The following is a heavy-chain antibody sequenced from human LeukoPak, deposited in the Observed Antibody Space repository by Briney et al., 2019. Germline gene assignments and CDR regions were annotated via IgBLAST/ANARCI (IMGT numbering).Heavy chain of an antibody. V-gene: IGHV4-59*12. CDR1: GGSISSYY. Sequence: PSETLSLTCTVSGGSISSYYWSWIRQPPGKGLEWIGYIYYSGSTNYNPSLKSRVTMSVDTSKNQFSLKLSSVTAADTAVYYCARYYSSGWYDAFDIWGQGTMVTVSS. D-gene: IGHD6-19*01. CDR2: IYYSGST. J-gene: IGHJ3*02. CDR3: ARYYSSGWYDAFDI.